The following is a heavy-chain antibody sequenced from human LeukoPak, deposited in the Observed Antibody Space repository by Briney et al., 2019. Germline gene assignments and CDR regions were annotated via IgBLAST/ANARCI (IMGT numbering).Heavy chain of an antibody. Sequence: GRSLRLSCAASGFTFSSYAMHWVRQAPGKGLEWVAVISYDGSNKYYADSVKGRFTISRDNSKNTLYLQKNSLRAEDTAVYYCARAPAGLPFDYWGQGTLVTVSS. CDR3: ARAPAGLPFDY. V-gene: IGHV3-30-3*01. CDR2: ISYDGSNK. D-gene: IGHD3-10*01. J-gene: IGHJ4*02. CDR1: GFTFSSYA.